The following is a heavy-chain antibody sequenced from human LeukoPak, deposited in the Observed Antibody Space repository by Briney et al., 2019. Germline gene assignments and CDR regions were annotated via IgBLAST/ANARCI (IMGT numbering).Heavy chain of an antibody. CDR2: LYISGNN. D-gene: IGHD3-10*01. CDR1: GDSITSGSYY. V-gene: IGHV4-61*02. J-gene: IGHJ4*02. CDR3: ARLTWVRGVLFDY. Sequence: SQTLSLTCTVSGDSITSGSYYWTWIRQPAGKGLEWIGRLYISGNNNYNPSLQSRVTISADTSKNQIYLKLNSVTAADTAVYYCARLTWVRGVLFDYWGQGTLVTVSS.